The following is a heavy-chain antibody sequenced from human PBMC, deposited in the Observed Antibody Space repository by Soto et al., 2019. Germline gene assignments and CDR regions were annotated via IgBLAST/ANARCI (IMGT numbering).Heavy chain of an antibody. CDR1: GFTFSSYG. D-gene: IGHD3-3*01. CDR3: AKDLGWSGYYRYYGMDV. J-gene: IGHJ6*02. Sequence: HPGGSLRLSCAASGFTFSSYGMHWVRQAPGKGLEWVAVISYDGSNKYYADSVKGRFTISRDNSKNTLYLQMNSLRAEDTAVYYCAKDLGWSGYYRYYGMDVWGQGTTVTVSS. CDR2: ISYDGSNK. V-gene: IGHV3-30*18.